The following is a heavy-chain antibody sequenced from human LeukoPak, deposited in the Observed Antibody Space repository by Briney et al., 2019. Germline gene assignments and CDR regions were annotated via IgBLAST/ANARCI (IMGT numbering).Heavy chain of an antibody. Sequence: NPSETLSLTCTVSGGFIRSGSHYWAWIRQPPGKGLEWIGSIYYSGSTYYNPSLENRVTISIDTSKNHFSLKLSSLSAADTSVYYCAKRDDSGGNLVDLWGQGTLVTVS. CDR3: AKRDDSGGNLVDL. CDR1: GGFIRSGSHY. J-gene: IGHJ4*02. V-gene: IGHV4-39*02. CDR2: IYYSGST. D-gene: IGHD3-22*01.